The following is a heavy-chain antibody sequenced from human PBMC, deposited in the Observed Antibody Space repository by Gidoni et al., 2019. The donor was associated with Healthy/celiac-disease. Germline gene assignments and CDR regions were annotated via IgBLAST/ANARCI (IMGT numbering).Heavy chain of an antibody. CDR2: IWYDGSNK. D-gene: IGHD2-15*01. CDR1: GFTFSSYG. V-gene: IGHV3-33*01. CDR3: ARGIEMAPTSYYFDY. Sequence: QVQLVESGGGVVQPGRSLRLSCAASGFTFSSYGMHWVRQAPGKGLEWVAVIWYDGSNKYYEDSVKGRFTITRDNSKNTLYLQMSSLRAEDTAVYYCARGIEMAPTSYYFDYWGQGTLVTVSS. J-gene: IGHJ4*02.